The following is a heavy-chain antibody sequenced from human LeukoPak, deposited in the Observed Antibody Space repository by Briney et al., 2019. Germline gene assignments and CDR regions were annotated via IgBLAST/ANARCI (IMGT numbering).Heavy chain of an antibody. J-gene: IGHJ3*02. CDR1: GFTFSSYS. D-gene: IGHD1-26*01. Sequence: GGSLRLSCAASGFTFSSYSMNWVRQAPGKGLEWVSYISSSGSTIYYADSVKGRFTISRDNAKNSLYLQMNSLRAEDTAVYYCARGWELLRYDAFDIWGQGTMVTVSS. V-gene: IGHV3-48*04. CDR2: ISSSGSTI. CDR3: ARGWELLRYDAFDI.